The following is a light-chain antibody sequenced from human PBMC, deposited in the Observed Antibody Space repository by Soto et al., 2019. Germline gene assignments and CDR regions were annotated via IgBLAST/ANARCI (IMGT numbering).Light chain of an antibody. CDR1: SSDVGSYNL. V-gene: IGLV2-23*02. CDR2: EVN. J-gene: IGLJ2*01. CDR3: CSYAGSSTLV. Sequence: QSVLTQPASVSGSPGQSITISCTGTSSDVGSYNLVSWYQQHPGKAPKLMIFEVNKRPSGVSNRFSGSKSGNTASLTISGLQAEGEADYYCCSYAGSSTLVFGGGTKLTVL.